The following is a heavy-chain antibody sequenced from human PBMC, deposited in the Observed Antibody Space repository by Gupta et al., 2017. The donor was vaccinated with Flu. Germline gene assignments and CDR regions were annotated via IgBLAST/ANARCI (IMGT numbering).Heavy chain of an antibody. CDR1: GGSFSGYY. CDR2: INYSGST. CDR3: ARMVQLWLRYGMDV. J-gene: IGHJ6*02. Sequence: QVQLQQWGAGLLKPSETLSLTCAVYGGSFSGYYWSWIRQPPGKGLEWIGEINYSGSTNYNPSLKSRVTISVDTSKNQFSLKLSSVTAADTAVYYCARMVQLWLRYGMDVWGQGTTVTVSS. D-gene: IGHD5-18*01. V-gene: IGHV4-34*01.